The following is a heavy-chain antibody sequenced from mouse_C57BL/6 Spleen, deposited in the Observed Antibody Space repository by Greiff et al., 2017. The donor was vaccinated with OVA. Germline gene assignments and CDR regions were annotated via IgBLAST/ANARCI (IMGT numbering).Heavy chain of an antibody. CDR2: IYPGSGST. CDR3: AREFLITTVVADDY. Sequence: VKLQQPGAELVKPGASVKMSCKASGYTFTSYWITWVKQRPGQGLEWIGDIYPGSGSTNYNEKFKSKATLTVDTSSSTAYMQLSSLTSEDSAVYYCAREFLITTVVADDYWGQGTTLTVSS. D-gene: IGHD1-1*01. J-gene: IGHJ2*01. V-gene: IGHV1-55*01. CDR1: GYTFTSYW.